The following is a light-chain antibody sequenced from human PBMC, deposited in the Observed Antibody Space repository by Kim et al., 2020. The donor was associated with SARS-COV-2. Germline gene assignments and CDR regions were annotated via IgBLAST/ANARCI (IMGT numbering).Light chain of an antibody. CDR3: MQSTHWPYT. V-gene: IGKV2-30*02. CDR1: QSLVHRDGKTY. Sequence: QTASISCTSSQSLVHRDGKTYWNWFQQRPGQSPRRLIYRVSNRDSGVPDRFSGGVSGADFTLNISSVEVEDIGVYFCMQSTHWPYTFGQGTKLEI. CDR2: RVS. J-gene: IGKJ2*01.